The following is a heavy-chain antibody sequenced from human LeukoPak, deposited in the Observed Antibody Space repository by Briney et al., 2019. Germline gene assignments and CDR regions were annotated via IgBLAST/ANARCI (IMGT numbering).Heavy chain of an antibody. D-gene: IGHD3-9*01. Sequence: GESLRLSCAASGFTFSSYSMNWVRQAPGKGLEWVSYISSSRSTIYYADSVKGRFTISRDNAKNSLYLQTNSLRGEDTAVYFCARDSPSLRLGFDCGGQGVLVTVSS. CDR2: ISSSRSTI. CDR3: ARDSPSLRLGFDC. CDR1: GFTFSSYS. V-gene: IGHV3-48*01. J-gene: IGHJ4*02.